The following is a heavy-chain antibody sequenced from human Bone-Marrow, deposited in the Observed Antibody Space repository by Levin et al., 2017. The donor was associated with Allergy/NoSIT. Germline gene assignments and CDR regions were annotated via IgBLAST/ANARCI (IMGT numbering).Heavy chain of an antibody. V-gene: IGHV1-18*01. Sequence: PVASVKVSCKASGYSFTSYGISWVRRAPGQGLEWLGWISTYNDKTKYAQNFQGRVSITTDTSTSTAYLELTSLTSDDTAVYYCARDEQVEGAWFDPWGQGTLVIVSS. CDR1: GYSFTSYG. CDR3: ARDEQVEGAWFDP. D-gene: IGHD1/OR15-1a*01. J-gene: IGHJ5*02. CDR2: ISTYNDKT.